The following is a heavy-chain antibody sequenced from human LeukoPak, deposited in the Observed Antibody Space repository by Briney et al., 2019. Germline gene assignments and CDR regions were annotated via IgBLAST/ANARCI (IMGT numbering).Heavy chain of an antibody. V-gene: IGHV3-74*01. CDR3: ARERDSSGWYVGY. CDR1: GFTFSSYW. J-gene: IGHJ4*02. Sequence: GGSLRLSCAASGFTFSSYWMHWVRQAPGKGLVWVSRINNDGSSTSYADSVKGRFTISRDNAKNTLYLQMNSLRAEDTAVYYCARERDSSGWYVGYWGQGTLVTVSS. CDR2: INNDGSST. D-gene: IGHD6-19*01.